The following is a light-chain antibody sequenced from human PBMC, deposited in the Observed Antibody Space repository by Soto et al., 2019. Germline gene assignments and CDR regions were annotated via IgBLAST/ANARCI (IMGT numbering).Light chain of an antibody. CDR3: MQTLRTWT. J-gene: IGKJ1*01. CDR2: LGS. CDR1: QSLLHRNGYNY. Sequence: DIVMTQSPLSLPVTPGEPASISCRSSQSLLHRNGYNYLDWYVQKPGQSPQLLISLGSSRASGVPDRFSGSGSGTDFTLKISRVEAEDVGVYYCMQTLRTWTFGQGTKVEIK. V-gene: IGKV2-28*01.